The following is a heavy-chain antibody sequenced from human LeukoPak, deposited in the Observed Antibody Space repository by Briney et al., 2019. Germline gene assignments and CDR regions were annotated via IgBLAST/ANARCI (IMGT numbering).Heavy chain of an antibody. V-gene: IGHV3-30*18. CDR1: GFTFSSYG. Sequence: GRSLRLSCAASGFTFSSYGMHWVRQAPGKGLEWVAVISYDGSNKYYADSVKGRLTISRDNSKNTLYLQMNSLRAEDTAVYYCAKAPRLRYFDWSPPYYYYYGMDVWGQGTTVTVSS. J-gene: IGHJ6*02. D-gene: IGHD3-9*01. CDR2: ISYDGSNK. CDR3: AKAPRLRYFDWSPPYYYYYGMDV.